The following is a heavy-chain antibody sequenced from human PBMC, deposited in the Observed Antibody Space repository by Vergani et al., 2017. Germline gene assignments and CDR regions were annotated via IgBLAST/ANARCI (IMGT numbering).Heavy chain of an antibody. J-gene: IGHJ3*02. D-gene: IGHD3-22*01. CDR3: ASQYYYDSSGYYPHAFDI. CDR1: GFTFSSYA. V-gene: IGHV3-23*04. CDR2: ISGSGGST. Sequence: EVQLVESGGGLVQPGGSLRLSCAASGFTFSSYAMSWVRQAPGKGLEWVSAISGSGGSTYYADSVKGRFTISRDNSKNTLYLQMNSLRAEDTAVYYCASQYYYDSSGYYPHAFDIWGQGTMVTVSS.